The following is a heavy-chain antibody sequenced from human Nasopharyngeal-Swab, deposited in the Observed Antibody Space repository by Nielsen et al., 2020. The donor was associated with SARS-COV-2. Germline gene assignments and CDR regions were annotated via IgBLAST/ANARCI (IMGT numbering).Heavy chain of an antibody. J-gene: IGHJ6*02. CDR3: ARVLPFRITGTSGMGV. CDR1: GYTFTSYY. Sequence: ASVKVSCKASGYTFTSYYLHWVRQAPGQGLEWMGIINPNDGSTSYAQKFEGRVTMTRVTSTSTVYMELNSLRSEDTAVYYCARVLPFRITGTSGMGVWGQGTTVTVSS. V-gene: IGHV1-46*01. D-gene: IGHD1-7*01. CDR2: INPNDGST.